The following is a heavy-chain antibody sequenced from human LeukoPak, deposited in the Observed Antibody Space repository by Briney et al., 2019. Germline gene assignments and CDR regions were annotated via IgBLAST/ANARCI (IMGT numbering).Heavy chain of an antibody. CDR1: GFTFSSYS. Sequence: GGSLGLSCAASGFTFSSYSMNWVRQAPGKGLEWVSSISSSSSYIYYADSVKGRFTISRDNSKNTLYLQMNSLRAEDTALYYCATSYYDFYYFDYWGQGTLVTVSS. V-gene: IGHV3-21*04. CDR3: ATSYYDFYYFDY. J-gene: IGHJ4*02. D-gene: IGHD3-3*01. CDR2: ISSSSSYI.